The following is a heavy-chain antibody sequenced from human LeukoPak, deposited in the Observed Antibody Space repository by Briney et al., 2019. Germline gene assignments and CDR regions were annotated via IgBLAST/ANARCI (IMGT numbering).Heavy chain of an antibody. CDR1: GFTFSSYA. CDR2: ISSRSSYI. CDR3: ARESGSYSGVDY. Sequence: TGGSLRLSCAATGFTFSSYAMHWVRQAPGKGLEWVSSISSRSSYIYYADSVKGRFTISRDNAKNSLYLQMNSLRAEDTAVYYCARESGSYSGVDYWGQGTLVTVSS. J-gene: IGHJ4*02. D-gene: IGHD1-26*01. V-gene: IGHV3-21*01.